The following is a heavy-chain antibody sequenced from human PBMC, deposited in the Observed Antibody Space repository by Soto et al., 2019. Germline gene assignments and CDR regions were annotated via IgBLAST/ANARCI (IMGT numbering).Heavy chain of an antibody. CDR1: GDSISSGYF. V-gene: IGHV4-30-4*01. D-gene: IGHD3-3*01. CDR3: ARGPSADKIDY. CDR2: TYNSGTT. Sequence: QVQLQESGPGLVEPSQTLSLTCTVSGDSISSGYFWSWIRQSPGKGLEWIGHTYNSGTTYNNPSLRSRGTISIDTSRNQFSLRLTSVTAADTAVYYCARGPSADKIDYWRQGTLVTVSS. J-gene: IGHJ4*02.